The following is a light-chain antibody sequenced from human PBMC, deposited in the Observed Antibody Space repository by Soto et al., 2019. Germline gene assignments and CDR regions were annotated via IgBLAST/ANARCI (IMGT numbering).Light chain of an antibody. V-gene: IGLV2-14*03. J-gene: IGLJ1*01. CDR3: TSYTSSTPFYV. Sequence: HSVLTQPDSLSGSPVPSIAISCTGVRTDVDNYDYVSWYQQHPGQVPQLIIYDVSNRPSGVSDRFSGSKSGNTASLTISGLQAEDEADYYCTSYTSSTPFYVFGTGTKVTVL. CDR2: DVS. CDR1: RTDVDNYDY.